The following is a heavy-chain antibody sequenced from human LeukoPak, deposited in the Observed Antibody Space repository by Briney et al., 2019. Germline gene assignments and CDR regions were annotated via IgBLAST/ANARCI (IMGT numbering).Heavy chain of an antibody. V-gene: IGHV4-59*11. CDR2: IYSTGDA. J-gene: IGHJ4*02. CDR1: GVSLTTHY. Sequence: PSETLSLTCSVSGVSLTTHYWSWIRQTPGKGLEWIGYIYSTGDANYDPSLKSRATMSLDTSRNQFSLKLTSVTAADTAIYYCATPVGDPYRSAYNKTWGQGIMVTVSS. CDR3: ATPVGDPYRSAYNKT. D-gene: IGHD2-15*01.